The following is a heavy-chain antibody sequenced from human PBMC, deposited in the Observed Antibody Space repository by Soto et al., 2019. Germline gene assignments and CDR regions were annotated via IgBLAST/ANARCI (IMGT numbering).Heavy chain of an antibody. J-gene: IGHJ3*01. CDR2: IKQDGSEK. CDR1: GFTFSRYW. V-gene: IGHV3-7*01. D-gene: IGHD6-25*01. Sequence: GGSLRLSCAASGFTFSRYWMSWVRQAPGKGLEWVANIKQDGSEKYYVESVKGRFTISRDNAKSSLYLQMNVLRAEDTAVYYCQSTDSSDSEAFDVWGQGXMVTV. CDR3: QSTDSSDSEAFDV.